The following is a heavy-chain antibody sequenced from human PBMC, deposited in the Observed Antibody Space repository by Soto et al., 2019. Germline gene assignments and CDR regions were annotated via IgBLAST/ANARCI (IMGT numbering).Heavy chain of an antibody. CDR2: FDRKDGET. V-gene: IGHV1-24*01. J-gene: IGHJ6*02. CDR3: ATVGYSYTAFYGMDV. Sequence: QVHLVQSGAEVKKPGASVKVSCKVSGYSLTELSMHWVRQAPGKGREWMGGFDRKDGETIYAQKFQGIFTMTEDTSTDTAYMDLSSLRSEDTAVYYCATVGYSYTAFYGMDVWGQGTTVTV. CDR1: GYSLTELS. D-gene: IGHD5-18*01.